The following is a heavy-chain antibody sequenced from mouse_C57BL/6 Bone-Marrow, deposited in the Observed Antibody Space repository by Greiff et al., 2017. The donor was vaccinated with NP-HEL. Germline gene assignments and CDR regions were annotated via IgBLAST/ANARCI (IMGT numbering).Heavy chain of an antibody. Sequence: EVQLVESGPGLVKPSQSLSLTCSVTGYSITSGYYWNWIRQFPGNKLEWMGYISYDGSNNYHPSLKNRISITRDTSKNQFFLKLNSVTTEDTATYYCAREHYYGRIDYWGQGTTLTVSS. V-gene: IGHV3-6*01. D-gene: IGHD1-1*01. CDR2: ISYDGSN. CDR3: AREHYYGRIDY. CDR1: GYSITSGYY. J-gene: IGHJ2*01.